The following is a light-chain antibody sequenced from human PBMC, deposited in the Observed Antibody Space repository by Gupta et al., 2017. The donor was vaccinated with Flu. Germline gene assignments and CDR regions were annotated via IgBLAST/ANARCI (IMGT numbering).Light chain of an antibody. J-gene: IGKJ5*01. CDR2: KAS. Sequence: DIQMTQSPSTLSASVGDRVTITCRASESISMWLAWYQQKPGRAPKLLIDKASNLESGVPSKFSDSGSGTEFSLTISSRQPDDFATYYCQRYNCHHSQSFGQGTLLEIK. CDR1: ESISMW. CDR3: QRYNCHHSQS. V-gene: IGKV1-5*03.